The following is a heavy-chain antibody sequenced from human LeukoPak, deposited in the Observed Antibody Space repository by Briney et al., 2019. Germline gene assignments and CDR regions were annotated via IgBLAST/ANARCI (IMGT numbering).Heavy chain of an antibody. J-gene: IGHJ4*02. V-gene: IGHV4-30-2*01. CDR3: ARAHYGDYLTFDY. Sequence: SETLSLTCAVSGGSISSGDYSWSWIRQPPGKGLEWIGYIYHSGSTYYNPSLKSRVTISVDRSENQFSLKLSSVTAADTAVYYCARAHYGDYLTFDYWGQGTLVTVSS. D-gene: IGHD4-17*01. CDR1: GGSISSGDYS. CDR2: IYHSGST.